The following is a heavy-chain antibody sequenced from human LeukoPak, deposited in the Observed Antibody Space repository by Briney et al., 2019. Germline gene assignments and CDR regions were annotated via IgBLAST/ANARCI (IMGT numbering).Heavy chain of an antibody. CDR1: GYSIGRDYY. CDR2: IFHTGRT. J-gene: IGHJ5*02. V-gene: IGHV4-38-2*02. Sequence: SETLSLTCKVSGYSIGRDYYWAWLRQPPGKGLEWIGSIFHTGRTVYNPSYESRLTISLDTSKNEFFLRLNSVTAADTAVYFCARDGGYPTTDEGFDPWGLGTLVTVSS. CDR3: ARDGGYPTTDEGFDP. D-gene: IGHD5-12*01.